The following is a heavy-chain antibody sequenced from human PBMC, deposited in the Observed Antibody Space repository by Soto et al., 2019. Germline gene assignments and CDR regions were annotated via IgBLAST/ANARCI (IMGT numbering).Heavy chain of an antibody. V-gene: IGHV3-66*02. Sequence: GGSLRLSCGASGLTVSSSYMSWVRQAPGKGLEWVSGISESGDYRYYGDAVKGRFTISRDNSKNTVYLQVNSLRAEDTAVYYCVRSPDSSGWYDFDYWGQGTLVTVSS. CDR3: VRSPDSSGWYDFDY. D-gene: IGHD6-19*01. CDR1: GLTVSSSY. CDR2: ISESGDYR. J-gene: IGHJ4*02.